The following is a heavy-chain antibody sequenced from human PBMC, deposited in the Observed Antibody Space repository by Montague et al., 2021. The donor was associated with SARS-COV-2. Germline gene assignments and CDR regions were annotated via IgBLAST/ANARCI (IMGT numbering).Heavy chain of an antibody. CDR2: MNHSGAA. J-gene: IGHJ6*04. CDR1: GGSFSGYY. Sequence: SETLSLTCAVSGGSFSGYYWSWIRQPPVRGLEWIGEMNHSGAANYNPSLYSRVPISVDTSRNQFSLKLTSMTAADTGVSYCARGLSGSYSGGWVAIALFEFYHDMDVWAKGTTVSVSS. V-gene: IGHV4-34*01. D-gene: IGHD6-19*01. CDR3: ARGLSGSYSGGWVAIALFEFYHDMDV.